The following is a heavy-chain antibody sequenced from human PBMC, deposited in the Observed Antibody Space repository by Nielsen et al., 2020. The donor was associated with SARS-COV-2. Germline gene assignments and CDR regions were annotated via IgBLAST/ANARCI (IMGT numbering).Heavy chain of an antibody. V-gene: IGHV3-21*01. CDR1: GFTFSVYN. CDR3: AVPRGYSYGAFDY. CDR2: ISASGSSI. Sequence: GESLKISCAASGFTFSVYNMNWVRQAPGKGLEWVSSISASGSSIHYADSVKGRFTVSRDNAKNSLTLQMNSLRAEDTALYYCAVPRGYSYGAFDYWGQGTLVTVSS. J-gene: IGHJ4*02. D-gene: IGHD5-18*01.